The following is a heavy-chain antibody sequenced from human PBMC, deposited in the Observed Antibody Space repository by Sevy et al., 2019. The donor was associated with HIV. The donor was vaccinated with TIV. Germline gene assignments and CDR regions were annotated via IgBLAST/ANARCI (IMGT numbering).Heavy chain of an antibody. D-gene: IGHD3-3*01. V-gene: IGHV4-39*01. J-gene: IGHJ4*02. CDR2: IYYSVST. CDR1: GGSISSSSYY. CDR3: ARGDNDFWSSYSFDY. Sequence: SETLSLTCTVSGGSISSSSYYWGWIRQPPGKGLEWIGSIYYSVSTYYNPSLKSRVTISVDTSKNQFSLKLSSVTAADTAVYYCARGDNDFWSSYSFDYWGQGTLVTVSS.